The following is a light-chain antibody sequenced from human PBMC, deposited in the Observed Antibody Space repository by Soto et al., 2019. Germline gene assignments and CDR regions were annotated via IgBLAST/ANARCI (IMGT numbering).Light chain of an antibody. Sequence: EIVLTQSPATLPLSPGERATLSCRASQSVGTYFAWYQQKPGQAPRLLIDDSSNRATGIPARFSGSGSGTAFTLTISSLEPEDFAVYYCQQRRDWPSTFGGGTKVEIK. CDR2: DSS. CDR3: QQRRDWPST. CDR1: QSVGTY. V-gene: IGKV3-11*01. J-gene: IGKJ4*01.